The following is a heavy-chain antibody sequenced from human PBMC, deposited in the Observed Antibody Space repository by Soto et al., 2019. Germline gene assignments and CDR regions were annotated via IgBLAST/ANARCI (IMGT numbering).Heavy chain of an antibody. CDR2: IKQDGSEK. J-gene: IGHJ4*02. Sequence: EVQLVESGGGLVQPGGSLRLSCAASGFTFSSYWMSWVRQAPGKGLEWVANIKQDGSEKYYVDSVKGRFTISRDNAKNPLYLQMNSRRAEDTAVYYCASHSSSWYRTFDYWGQGTLVTVSS. CDR1: GFTFSSYW. V-gene: IGHV3-7*01. CDR3: ASHSSSWYRTFDY. D-gene: IGHD6-13*01.